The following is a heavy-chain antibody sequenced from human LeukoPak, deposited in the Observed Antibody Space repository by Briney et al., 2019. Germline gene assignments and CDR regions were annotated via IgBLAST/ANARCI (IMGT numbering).Heavy chain of an antibody. CDR1: GFTFSNAW. Sequence: PGGSLRLSCAASGFTFSNAWMSWVRQAPGKGLEWVGRIKSKTDGGTTDYAAPVKGRFTISRDDSKNTLYLQMNSLKTEDTAVYYCTTQSGDGDSSFDYWGQGTLVTVSS. J-gene: IGHJ4*02. V-gene: IGHV3-15*01. CDR3: TTQSGDGDSSFDY. CDR2: IKSKTDGGTT. D-gene: IGHD4-17*01.